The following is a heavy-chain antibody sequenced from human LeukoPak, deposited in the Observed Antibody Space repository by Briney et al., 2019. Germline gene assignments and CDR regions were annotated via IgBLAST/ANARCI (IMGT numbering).Heavy chain of an antibody. D-gene: IGHD6-13*01. CDR3: ARVGYTGTWYSSPPFDY. CDR1: GFTFSSYG. J-gene: IGHJ4*02. Sequence: GRSLRLSCAASGFTFSSYGMHWVRQAPGKGLEWVAVIWYDGSNKYYADSVKGRFTISRDNSKNTLYLQMNSLRAEDTAVYYCARVGYTGTWYSSPPFDYWGQGTLVTVSS. CDR2: IWYDGSNK. V-gene: IGHV3-33*01.